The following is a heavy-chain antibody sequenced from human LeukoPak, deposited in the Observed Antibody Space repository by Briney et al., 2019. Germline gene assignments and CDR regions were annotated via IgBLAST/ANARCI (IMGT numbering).Heavy chain of an antibody. J-gene: IGHJ5*02. D-gene: IGHD3-22*01. CDR2: ISWDGGST. CDR1: GFTFDDYA. V-gene: IGHV3-43D*03. Sequence: GGSLRLSCAASGFTFDDYAMHWVRQAPGKGLEWVSLISWDGGSTYYADSVKGRFTISRDNSKNSLYLQMNSLRAEDTALYYCARRDYDSSGYYGPGYNWFDPWGQGTLVTVSS. CDR3: ARRDYDSSGYYGPGYNWFDP.